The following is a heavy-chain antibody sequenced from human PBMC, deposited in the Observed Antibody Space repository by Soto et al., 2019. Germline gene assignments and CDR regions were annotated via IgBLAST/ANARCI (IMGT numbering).Heavy chain of an antibody. V-gene: IGHV4-34*01. Sequence: QVQLQQWGAGLLKPSETLSLTCAVYGGSFSGYYWSWIRQPPGKGLEWIGEINHSGSTNYNPSLRSRVTISVNTSKNQFSLKLSSVTAADTAVYYCARPGRSSGWYLRYYVDYWGQGTLVTVSS. CDR1: GGSFSGYY. D-gene: IGHD6-19*01. CDR3: ARPGRSSGWYLRYYVDY. J-gene: IGHJ4*02. CDR2: INHSGST.